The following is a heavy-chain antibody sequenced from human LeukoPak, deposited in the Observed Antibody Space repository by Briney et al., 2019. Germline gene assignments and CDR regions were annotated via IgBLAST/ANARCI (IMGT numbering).Heavy chain of an antibody. D-gene: IGHD1-1*01. Sequence: GGSLRLSCAASGFTVSSACMTWVRQAPGRGLEWVSVIYSGGGTYYADSVKGRFTISRDSSKNTLYLQMNSLRAEDTAVYYCAHSSWNDGSYWGQGTLVTVSS. CDR1: GFTVSSAC. CDR2: IYSGGGT. J-gene: IGHJ4*02. V-gene: IGHV3-53*01. CDR3: AHSSWNDGSY.